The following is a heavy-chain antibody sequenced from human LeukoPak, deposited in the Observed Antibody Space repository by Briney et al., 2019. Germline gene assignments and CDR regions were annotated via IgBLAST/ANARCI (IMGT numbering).Heavy chain of an antibody. J-gene: IGHJ4*02. Sequence: GAPVKVSCKASGYTFTGYYMHWVRQSPGQGLEWMGWINPNSGGTNYAQKFQGRVTMTRDTSISTAYMELSRLRSDDTAVYYCAREYIVATMGYFDYWGQGSLATVSS. CDR2: INPNSGGT. CDR3: AREYIVATMGYFDY. CDR1: GYTFTGYY. V-gene: IGHV1-2*02. D-gene: IGHD5-12*01.